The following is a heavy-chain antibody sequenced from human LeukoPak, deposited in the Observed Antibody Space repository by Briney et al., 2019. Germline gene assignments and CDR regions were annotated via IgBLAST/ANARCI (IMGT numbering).Heavy chain of an antibody. CDR3: AKDKGGSGYELFDY. D-gene: IGHD3-3*01. CDR2: IRYDGSNK. J-gene: IGHJ4*02. Sequence: GGSLRLSCAASGFTFSSYGMHWVRQAPGKGLEWVTFIRYDGSNKYYTDSVKARFTISRDNSKNTLYLQMNSLRAEDTAVYYCAKDKGGSGYELFDYWGQGTLVTVSS. CDR1: GFTFSSYG. V-gene: IGHV3-30*02.